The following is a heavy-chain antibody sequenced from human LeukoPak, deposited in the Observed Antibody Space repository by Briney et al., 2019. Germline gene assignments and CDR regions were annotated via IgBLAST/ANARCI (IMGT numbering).Heavy chain of an antibody. D-gene: IGHD6-13*01. Sequence: PSETLSLTCTVSGGSISSSSYYWGWIRQPPGKGLEWIGSIYYSGSTYYNPSLKSRVTISVDTSKNQFSLKLSSVTAADTAVYYCARQVYSSSWSYYFEYWGQGTLVTVSS. J-gene: IGHJ4*02. CDR2: IYYSGST. V-gene: IGHV4-39*07. CDR3: ARQVYSSSWSYYFEY. CDR1: GGSISSSSYY.